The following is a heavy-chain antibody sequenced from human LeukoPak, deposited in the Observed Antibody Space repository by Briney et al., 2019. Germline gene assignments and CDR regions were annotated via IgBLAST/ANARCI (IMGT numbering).Heavy chain of an antibody. CDR3: ARDDLAAAGYYFDY. CDR1: GFTFDDYA. J-gene: IGHJ4*02. Sequence: GSLRLSCAASGFTFDDYAMHWVRQPPGKGLEWIGEINHSGSTNYNPSLKSRVTISVDTSKNQFSLKLSSVTAADTAVYYCARDDLAAAGYYFDYWGQGTLVTVSS. V-gene: IGHV4-34*01. CDR2: INHSGST. D-gene: IGHD6-13*01.